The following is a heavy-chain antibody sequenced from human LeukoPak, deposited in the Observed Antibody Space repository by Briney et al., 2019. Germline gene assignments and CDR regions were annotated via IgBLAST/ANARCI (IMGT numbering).Heavy chain of an antibody. V-gene: IGHV1-69*06. CDR2: IIPVFGTA. J-gene: IGHJ6*03. CDR3: AINQTGYCGGGSCYRHEFYYMDV. CDR1: GGTFSTYV. D-gene: IGHD2-15*01. Sequence: SVKVSCKASGGTFSTYVISWVRQAPGQGLEWMGGIIPVFGTANYAEKFQDRVTITADKSTSTAYMELSSLRSEDTAMYYCAINQTGYCGGGSCYRHEFYYMDVWGKGTSVTVSS.